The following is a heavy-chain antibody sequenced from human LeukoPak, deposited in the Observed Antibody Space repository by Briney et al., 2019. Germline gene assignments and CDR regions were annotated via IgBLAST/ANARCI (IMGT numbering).Heavy chain of an antibody. CDR2: IDYSGST. V-gene: IGHV4-59*01. CDR1: GGAISNYY. D-gene: IGHD6-19*01. Sequence: SSETLSLTCSVSGGAISNYYWSLIRQPPGKGLEWIGCIDYSGSTNYNPSLKSRVTISVDRSKNQFSLKLASVTAADAAVYYCARVRYSSAWGWFDPWGQGTLVTVSS. J-gene: IGHJ5*02. CDR3: ARVRYSSAWGWFDP.